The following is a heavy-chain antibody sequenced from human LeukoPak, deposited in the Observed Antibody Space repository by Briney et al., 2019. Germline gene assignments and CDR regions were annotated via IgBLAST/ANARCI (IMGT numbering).Heavy chain of an antibody. J-gene: IGHJ3*02. D-gene: IGHD6-19*01. V-gene: IGHV4-59*01. Sequence: SETLSLTCTVSGGSISSYYWSWIRQPPGKGLEWIGYIYYSGSTNYNPSLKSRVTISVDTSKNQFSLKLSSVTAADTAVYYCARDGYSSGWYVEAFDIWGQGTMVTVFS. CDR2: IYYSGST. CDR3: ARDGYSSGWYVEAFDI. CDR1: GGSISSYY.